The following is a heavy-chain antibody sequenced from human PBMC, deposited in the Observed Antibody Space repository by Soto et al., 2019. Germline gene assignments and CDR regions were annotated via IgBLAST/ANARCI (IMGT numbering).Heavy chain of an antibody. CDR3: ARMLTAVAVLNYFDF. V-gene: IGHV2-70*01. J-gene: IGHJ4*02. Sequence: PIETLTLTCTFSGFSLSTSGMCVSWIRQSPGKALEWLALIDCDDDKYYSTSLKTRLTISKDTSKNQVVLTMTNMDPVDTATYYCARMLTAVAVLNYFDFWGQGALVTVSS. CDR2: IDCDDDK. CDR1: GFSLSTSGMC. D-gene: IGHD6-19*01.